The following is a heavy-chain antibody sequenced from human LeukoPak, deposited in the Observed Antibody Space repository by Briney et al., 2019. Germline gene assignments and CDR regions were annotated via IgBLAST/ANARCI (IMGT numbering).Heavy chain of an antibody. CDR2: IYYSGST. D-gene: IGHD6-13*01. J-gene: IGHJ5*02. V-gene: IGHV4-59*08. Sequence: SETLSLTCTVSGGSISSYYSSWIRQPPGKGLEWIGYIYYSGSTNYNPSLKSRVTISVDTSKNQFSLKLSSVTAADTAVYSCARAYSSSCYFSGVSGHNWFDPWGQGTLVTVSS. CDR3: ARAYSSSCYFSGVSGHNWFDP. CDR1: GGSISSYY.